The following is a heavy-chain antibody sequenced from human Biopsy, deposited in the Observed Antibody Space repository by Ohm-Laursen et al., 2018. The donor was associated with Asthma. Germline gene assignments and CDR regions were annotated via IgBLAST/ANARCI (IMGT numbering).Heavy chain of an antibody. CDR2: IYYSGST. CDR3: ARTTYGHDGFDP. D-gene: IGHD4-17*01. CDR1: GGSINIGDYY. V-gene: IGHV4-31*02. Sequence: SETLSLTCIVSGGSINIGDYYWSWIRQHPVKGLEWIGHIYYSGSTYYNPSLKSRVSISLDTSKNQFYLSLTSVTAADTAVYYCARTTYGHDGFDPWGQGTLVTVSS. J-gene: IGHJ5*02.